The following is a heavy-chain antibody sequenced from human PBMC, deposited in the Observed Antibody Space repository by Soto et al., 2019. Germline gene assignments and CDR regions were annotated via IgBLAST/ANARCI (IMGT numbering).Heavy chain of an antibody. CDR2: INPSGGST. D-gene: IGHD3-3*01. Sequence: ASVKVSCKASGYTFTSYGISWVRQAPGQGLEWMGIINPSGGSTSYAQKFQGRVTMTRDTSTSTVYMELSSLRSEDTAVYYCARDRVYYDFWSGYQTTNWFDPWGQGTLVTVS. CDR1: GYTFTSYG. V-gene: IGHV1-46*01. J-gene: IGHJ5*02. CDR3: ARDRVYYDFWSGYQTTNWFDP.